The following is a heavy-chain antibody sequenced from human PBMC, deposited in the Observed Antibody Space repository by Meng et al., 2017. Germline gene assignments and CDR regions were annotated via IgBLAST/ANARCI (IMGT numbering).Heavy chain of an antibody. J-gene: IGHJ4*02. Sequence: VQLVVRGLCLVRPGASLRLSCAGSCFTFNNYWMHWVRQVPGKGLVWVSRSSGDGSITNYADSVKGRFTISRDNAKNTLYLQMNSLRPEDTAVYYCLDEAPRSDYWGQGSLVTVSS. V-gene: IGHV3-74*01. CDR2: SSGDGSIT. CDR3: LDEAPRSDY. D-gene: IGHD1-1*01. CDR1: CFTFNNYW.